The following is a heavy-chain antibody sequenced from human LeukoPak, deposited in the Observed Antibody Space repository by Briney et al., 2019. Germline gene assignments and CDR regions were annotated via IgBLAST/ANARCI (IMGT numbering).Heavy chain of an antibody. J-gene: IGHJ4*02. D-gene: IGHD1-20*01. V-gene: IGHV1-69*04. CDR3: ASLDWYNWGYDY. Sequence: SVKVSCKASGGTFSSYAISWVRQAPGQGLEWMGRIIPILGIANYAQKFQGRVTITADKSTSTAYMELSSLRSEDTAVYYCASLDWYNWGYDYWGQGTLVTVSS. CDR2: IIPILGIA. CDR1: GGTFSSYA.